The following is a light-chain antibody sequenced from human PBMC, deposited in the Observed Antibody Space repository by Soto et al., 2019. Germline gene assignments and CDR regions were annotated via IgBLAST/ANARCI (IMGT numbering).Light chain of an antibody. CDR2: GTS. J-gene: IGKJ4*01. V-gene: IGKV3-20*01. CDR1: QSVGSVC. Sequence: EIVLTQPPGTLSLSPGERATLSCRASQSVGSVCLAWYQQKPGQAPRLLIYGTSNTATGVPYRFSGSGAGTDFTLTISRLEPEDFAVYYCQQYDTYPLTFGGGTKVELK. CDR3: QQYDTYPLT.